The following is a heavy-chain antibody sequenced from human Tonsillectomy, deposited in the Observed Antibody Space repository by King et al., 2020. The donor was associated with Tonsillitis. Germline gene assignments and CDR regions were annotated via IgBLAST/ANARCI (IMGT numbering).Heavy chain of an antibody. CDR1: GFTFDDYA. J-gene: IGHJ4*02. CDR3: AKERVVGARGGLDY. V-gene: IGHV3-43D*03. CDR2: ISWDGGST. D-gene: IGHD1-26*01. Sequence: VQLVESGGVVVQPGGSLRLSCAASGFTFDDYAMRWVRQAPGKGLEWVSLISWDGGSTYYADSVKGRFTISRDNSKNSLYLQMNSLRAEDTALYYCAKERVVGARGGLDYWGQGTLVTVSS.